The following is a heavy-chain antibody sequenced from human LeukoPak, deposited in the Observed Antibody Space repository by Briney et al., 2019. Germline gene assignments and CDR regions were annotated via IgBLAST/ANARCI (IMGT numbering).Heavy chain of an antibody. CDR3: ARDRRGYSYGPHY. CDR1: GFTVSSNY. Sequence: GGSLRLSCAASGFTVSSNYMSWVRQAPGKGLEWVSVIYSGGSTYYADSVKGRFTISRDNSKNTLYLQMNSLRAEDTAVYYCARDRRGYSYGPHYWGQGTLVTVSS. J-gene: IGHJ4*02. CDR2: IYSGGST. D-gene: IGHD5-18*01. V-gene: IGHV3-53*05.